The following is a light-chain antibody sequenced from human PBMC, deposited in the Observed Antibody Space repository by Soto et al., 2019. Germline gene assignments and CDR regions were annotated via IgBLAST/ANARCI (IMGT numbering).Light chain of an antibody. CDR2: GAS. Sequence: DIQLTQSPSFLSASVGDRVTITCRDSQGISNYLAWYQQKPGKAPKVLIYGASTLQSGVPSRFSGRGSGTEFTLTISSLQPEDFATYYCQQLNSYPLLPFGGGTKVEIK. J-gene: IGKJ4*01. CDR1: QGISNY. V-gene: IGKV1-9*01. CDR3: QQLNSYPLLP.